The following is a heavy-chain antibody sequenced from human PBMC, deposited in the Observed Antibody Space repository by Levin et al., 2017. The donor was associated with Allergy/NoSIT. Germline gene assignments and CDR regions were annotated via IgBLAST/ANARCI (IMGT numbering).Heavy chain of an antibody. D-gene: IGHD3-10*01. Sequence: LSLTCAASGFAFSSFSMNWVRQAPGKGLECISYITGSSNMISYADSVKGRFTVSRDNAKNPLYLQMNSLRAEDTAVYYYTSAVISDDSWGQGTLVTVSS. V-gene: IGHV3-48*01. J-gene: IGHJ5*01. CDR1: GFAFSSFS. CDR3: TSAVISDDS. CDR2: ITGSSNMI.